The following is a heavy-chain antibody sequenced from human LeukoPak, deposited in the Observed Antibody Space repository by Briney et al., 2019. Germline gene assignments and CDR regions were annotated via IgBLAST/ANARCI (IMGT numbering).Heavy chain of an antibody. CDR1: SGSISSYY. J-gene: IGHJ4*02. D-gene: IGHD3-9*01. Sequence: SETLSLTCTVSSGSISSYYWNWIRQPPGKGLEWMGYIHYSGSTKYNPSLKSRVTISVDTSKNQFSLKLRSVTAAGTAVYYCARMSHDTSTVYYHLFDYWGQGALVTVSS. CDR2: IHYSGST. CDR3: ARMSHDTSTVYYHLFDY. V-gene: IGHV4-59*08.